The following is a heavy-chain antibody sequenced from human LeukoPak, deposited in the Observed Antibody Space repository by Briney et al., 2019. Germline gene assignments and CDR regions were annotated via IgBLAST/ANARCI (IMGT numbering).Heavy chain of an antibody. D-gene: IGHD5-18*01. V-gene: IGHV4-59*01. CDR3: ARGSWIQLGQSPIFDY. CDR2: IYYSGST. CDR1: GGSISSYY. Sequence: SETLSLTCTVSGGSISSYYWSWIRQLPGKGLEWIGYIYYSGSTNYNPSLKSRVTISVDTSKNQFSLKLSSVTAADTAVYYCARGSWIQLGQSPIFDYWGQGTLVTVSS. J-gene: IGHJ4*02.